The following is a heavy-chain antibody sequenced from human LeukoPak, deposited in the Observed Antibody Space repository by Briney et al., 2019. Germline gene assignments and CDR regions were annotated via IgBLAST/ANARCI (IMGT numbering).Heavy chain of an antibody. CDR2: IIPIFGTA. Sequence: SVKVSCKASGGTFSSYAISWVRQAPGQGLEWMGGIIPIFGTANYAQKFQGRVTITTDESTSTAYMELSSLRSEDTAVYYCAVEYSSSYEEYYFDYWGQGTLVTVSS. CDR1: GGTFSSYA. CDR3: AVEYSSSYEEYYFDY. V-gene: IGHV1-69*05. D-gene: IGHD6-6*01. J-gene: IGHJ4*02.